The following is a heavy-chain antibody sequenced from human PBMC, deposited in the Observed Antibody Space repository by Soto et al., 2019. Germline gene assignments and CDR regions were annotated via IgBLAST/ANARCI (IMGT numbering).Heavy chain of an antibody. CDR2: IFYSGST. CDR1: GGSITGHY. J-gene: IGHJ4*02. V-gene: IGHV4-59*11. Sequence: NPSETLSLTCTVSGGSITGHYWTWIRQPPGKRLEWIGYIFYSGSTNYNPSLKSRVTISVDTSKNQFSLKLSSVTAADTAVYYCARVGSSGWAPDYWGPGTLVTVSS. CDR3: ARVGSSGWAPDY. D-gene: IGHD6-19*01.